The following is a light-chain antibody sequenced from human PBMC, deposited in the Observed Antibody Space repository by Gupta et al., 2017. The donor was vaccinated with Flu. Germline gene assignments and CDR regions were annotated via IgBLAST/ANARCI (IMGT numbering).Light chain of an antibody. V-gene: IGKV3-15*01. CDR3: QQYNNWPVT. Sequence: EIVMTQSPATLSVSPGERATLSCRASQSISNFLAWYQQRPGQAPRLLIYGASTGATGIPARFSGSGSGTEFTLTINSLQSEDFAVYYCQQYNNWPVTFGQGTRLEIK. CDR2: GAS. J-gene: IGKJ5*01. CDR1: QSISNF.